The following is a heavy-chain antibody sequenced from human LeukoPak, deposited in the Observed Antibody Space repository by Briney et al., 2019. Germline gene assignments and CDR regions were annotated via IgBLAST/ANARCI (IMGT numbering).Heavy chain of an antibody. D-gene: IGHD6-13*01. CDR3: ARDLSIAAAGTRWFDP. Sequence: SQTLSLTCAISGDSVSSNSAAWNWIRQSRSRGLEWLGRTYYRSKWYNDYAVSVKSRITINPDTSKNQFSLQLNSVTPEDTAVYYCARDLSIAAAGTRWFDPWGQGTLVTVSS. V-gene: IGHV6-1*01. J-gene: IGHJ5*02. CDR2: TYYRSKWYN. CDR1: GDSVSSNSAA.